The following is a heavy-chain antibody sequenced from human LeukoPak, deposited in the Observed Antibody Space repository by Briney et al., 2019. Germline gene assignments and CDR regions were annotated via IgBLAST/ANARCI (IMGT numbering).Heavy chain of an antibody. J-gene: IGHJ4*02. V-gene: IGHV3-21*01. D-gene: IGHD6-13*01. CDR1: GFTFSSYA. Sequence: GGSLRLSCAASGFTFSSYAMSWVRQAPGKGLEWVSFISSSSGYIYYADSLKGRFTISRDNAKNSLYLQMNSLRAEDTAVYYCARGGVAAAWGGDYWGQGTLVTVSS. CDR2: ISSSSGYI. CDR3: ARGGVAAAWGGDY.